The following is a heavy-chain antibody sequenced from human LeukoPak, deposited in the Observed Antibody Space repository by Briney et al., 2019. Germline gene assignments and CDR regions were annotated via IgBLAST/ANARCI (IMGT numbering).Heavy chain of an antibody. V-gene: IGHV4-34*01. Sequence: SETLPLTCAVYGGSFSGYYWSWIRQPPGKGLEWIGEINHSGSTNYNPSLRSRVTISVDTSKNQFSLKLSSVTAADTAVYCCARGRRFGELFGYWGQGTLVTVSS. CDR2: INHSGST. CDR3: ARGRRFGELFGY. J-gene: IGHJ4*02. CDR1: GGSFSGYY. D-gene: IGHD3-10*01.